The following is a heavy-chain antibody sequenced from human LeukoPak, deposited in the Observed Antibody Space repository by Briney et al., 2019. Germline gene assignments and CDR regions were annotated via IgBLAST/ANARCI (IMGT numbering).Heavy chain of an antibody. CDR1: GFTFSSYW. Sequence: PGGSLRLSCAASGFTFSSYWVTWVRQAPGKGLEWVANMYQGGSEIYFVASVKGRFIICRDNAINSLYLQMNSLRAEDTAVYYCAKVRRASSWYYFDYWGQGTLVTVSS. CDR3: AKVRRASSWYYFDY. V-gene: IGHV3-7*05. D-gene: IGHD6-13*01. CDR2: MYQGGSEI. J-gene: IGHJ4*02.